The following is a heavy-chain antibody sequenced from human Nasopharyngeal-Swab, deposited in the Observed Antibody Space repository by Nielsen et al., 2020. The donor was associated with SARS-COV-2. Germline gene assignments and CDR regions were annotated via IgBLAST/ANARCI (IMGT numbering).Heavy chain of an antibody. CDR2: ISAYNGNT. V-gene: IGHV1-18*01. D-gene: IGHD3-3*01. CDR3: ARDQSVTMETIFGVVIIGSGMDV. Sequence: ASVKVSCKASGYTFTSYGISWVRQAPGQGLEWMGWISAYNGNTNYAQKLQGRVTMTRDTSTSTVYMELSSLRSEDTAVYYCARDQSVTMETIFGVVIIGSGMDVWGQGTTVTVSS. J-gene: IGHJ6*02. CDR1: GYTFTSYG.